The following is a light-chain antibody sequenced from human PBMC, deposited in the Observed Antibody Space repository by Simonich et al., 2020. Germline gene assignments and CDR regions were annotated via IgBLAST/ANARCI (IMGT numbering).Light chain of an antibody. Sequence: NFMLTQPHSVSESPGKTVTISCTRSSGSIASNFVQWYQQRPGSSPTTVIYEDNQIPSGVPDRFSGSIDSSSNSASLTISGLKTEDEADYYCQSYDSSNWVFGGGTKLTVL. CDR2: EDN. J-gene: IGLJ3*02. CDR3: QSYDSSNWV. V-gene: IGLV6-57*01. CDR1: SGSIASNF.